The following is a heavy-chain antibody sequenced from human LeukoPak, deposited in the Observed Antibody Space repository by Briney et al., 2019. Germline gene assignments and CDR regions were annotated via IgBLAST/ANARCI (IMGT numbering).Heavy chain of an antibody. Sequence: PGGSLRLSCAASGFTFSSHWMSWVRQAPGKGLEWVANINQDGTEQYYVDSVKGRFTISRDNAKNSLYLQMNSLRAEVTTVYYCARVGYCSTTSCYWRAFDCWGQGTLVTVSS. CDR3: ARVGYCSTTSCYWRAFDC. D-gene: IGHD2-2*01. V-gene: IGHV3-7*01. J-gene: IGHJ4*02. CDR1: GFTFSSHW. CDR2: INQDGTEQ.